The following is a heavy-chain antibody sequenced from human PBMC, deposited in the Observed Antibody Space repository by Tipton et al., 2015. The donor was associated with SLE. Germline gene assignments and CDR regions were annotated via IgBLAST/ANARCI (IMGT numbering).Heavy chain of an antibody. J-gene: IGHJ4*02. V-gene: IGHV4-61*01. CDR3: AREGGRQQLAYFDY. D-gene: IGHD6-13*01. CDR1: GGSISSSSYY. Sequence: TLSLTCTVSGGSISSSSYYWGWIRQPPGKGLEWIGYIYYSGSTNYNPSLKSRVTISVDTSKNQFSLKLSSVTAADTAVYYCAREGGRQQLAYFDYWGQGTLVTVSS. CDR2: IYYSGST.